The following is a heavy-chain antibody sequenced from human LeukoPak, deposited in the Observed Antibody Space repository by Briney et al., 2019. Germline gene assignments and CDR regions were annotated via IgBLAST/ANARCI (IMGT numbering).Heavy chain of an antibody. CDR1: GGSISSGGYS. CDR2: IYNSGKT. CDR3: ARWATESMFDY. Sequence: SETLSLTYAVSGGSISSGGYSWSWIRQPPGKGLEWIAYIYNSGKTSYNPSLKSRVTISVDTSKNQFSLNLRSLTAADTAVYYCARWATESMFDYWGQGTLVTVSS. D-gene: IGHD5-12*01. J-gene: IGHJ4*02. V-gene: IGHV4-30-4*07.